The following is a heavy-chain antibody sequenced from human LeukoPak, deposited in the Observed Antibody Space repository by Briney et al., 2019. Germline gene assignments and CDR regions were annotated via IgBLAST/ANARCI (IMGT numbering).Heavy chain of an antibody. CDR1: GGSISSDY. V-gene: IGHV4-59*01. CDR2: IYYIGST. D-gene: IGHD6-19*01. Sequence: SETLSLTCTVSGGSISSDYRSWIRQPPGKGLEWIGYIYYIGSTNYNPSLKSRVTISVDTSKNQFSLKLNSVTAADTAVYYCARRKYSSGWYFDYWGQGTLVTVSS. CDR3: ARRKYSSGWYFDY. J-gene: IGHJ4*02.